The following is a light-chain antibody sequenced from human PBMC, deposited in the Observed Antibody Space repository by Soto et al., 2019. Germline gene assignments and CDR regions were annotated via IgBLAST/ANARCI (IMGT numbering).Light chain of an antibody. J-gene: IGKJ2*01. CDR2: GAS. Sequence: EIVMTQSPATLSVSPGERATLSCRASQSVSSNLAWYQQKRGQAPRLLIYGASTRATGIPARFSGSGSGTEFTLTISSLQSEAFAVYYYQQYNNWPPYTFGQGTKLEIK. V-gene: IGKV3-15*01. CDR1: QSVSSN. CDR3: QQYNNWPPYT.